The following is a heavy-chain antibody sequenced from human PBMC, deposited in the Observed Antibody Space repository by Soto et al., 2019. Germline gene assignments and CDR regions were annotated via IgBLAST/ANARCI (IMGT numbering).Heavy chain of an antibody. CDR3: ARDKVRDGDRPRRLYYFDY. Sequence: SETLSLTCAVSSGSISSSNWWSWVRQPPGKGLEWIGEIYHSGSTNYNPSLKSRVTISVDKSKNQFSLKLSSVTAADTAVYYCARDKVRDGDRPRRLYYFDYWGQGTLVTVSS. D-gene: IGHD3-10*01. CDR1: SGSISSSNW. J-gene: IGHJ4*02. V-gene: IGHV4-4*02. CDR2: IYHSGST.